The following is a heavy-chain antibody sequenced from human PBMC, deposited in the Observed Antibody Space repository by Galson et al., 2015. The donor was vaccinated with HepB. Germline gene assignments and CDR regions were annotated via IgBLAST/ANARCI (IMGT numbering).Heavy chain of an antibody. CDR2: INPSGGST. CDR1: GYTFTSYY. D-gene: IGHD6-6*01. J-gene: IGHJ6*03. V-gene: IGHV1-46*01. Sequence: SVKVSCKASGYTFTSYYMHWVRQAPGQGLEWMGIINPSGGSTSYAQKFQGRVTMSRDTSTSTVYMELSSLRSEDTAVYYCARDGRIAARLNYMDVWGKGTTVTVSS. CDR3: ARDGRIAARLNYMDV.